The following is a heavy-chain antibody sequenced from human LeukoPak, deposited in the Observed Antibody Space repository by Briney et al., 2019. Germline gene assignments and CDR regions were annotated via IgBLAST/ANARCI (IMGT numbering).Heavy chain of an antibody. V-gene: IGHV5-51*01. J-gene: IGHJ6*02. CDR3: ARLRRDGYNSGYYYGMDV. Sequence: GESLKISCKGSGYSFTSYWIGWVRQMPGKGLEWMGIIYPGDSDTRYSPSFQGQVTISADKSISTAYLQWSSLKASDTAMYYCARLRRDGYNSGYYYGMDVWGQGTTVTVSS. D-gene: IGHD5-24*01. CDR2: IYPGDSDT. CDR1: GYSFTSYW.